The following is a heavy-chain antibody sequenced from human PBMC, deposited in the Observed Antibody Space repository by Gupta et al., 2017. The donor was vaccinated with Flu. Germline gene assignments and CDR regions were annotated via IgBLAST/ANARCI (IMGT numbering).Heavy chain of an antibody. J-gene: IGHJ4*02. CDR3: ARQIIVGAPTRKTENFDY. CDR2: IYYSGST. D-gene: IGHD1-26*01. CDR1: GGSISSSSYY. Sequence: QLQLQESGPGLVKPSETLSLTCTVSGGSISSSSYYWGWIRQPPGKGLEWIGSIYYSGSTYYNPSLKSRVTISVDTSKNQFSLKLSSVTAADTAVYYCARQIIVGAPTRKTENFDYWGQGTLVTVSS. V-gene: IGHV4-39*01.